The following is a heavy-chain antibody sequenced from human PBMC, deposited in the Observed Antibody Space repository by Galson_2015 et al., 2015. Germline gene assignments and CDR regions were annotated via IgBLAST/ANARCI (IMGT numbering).Heavy chain of an antibody. CDR1: GGSVTDGRFY. V-gene: IGHV4-61*02. J-gene: IGHJ6*02. CDR3: AREEGQGYCTSSSCSTSGGLDV. D-gene: IGHD2-2*01. Sequence: TLSLTCTVSGGSVTDGRFYWNWIRQAAGKGPEWIGRLYTSGSTANSGSTSYNPSLENRVTISIDRAKNHVSLTLTSLSAADTAVYFCAREEGQGYCTSSSCSTSGGLDVWGQGTTVTVSS. CDR2: LYTSGSTANSGST.